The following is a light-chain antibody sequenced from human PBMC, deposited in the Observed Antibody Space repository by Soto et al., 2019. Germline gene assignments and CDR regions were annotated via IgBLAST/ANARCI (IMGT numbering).Light chain of an antibody. J-gene: IGKJ2*01. CDR1: QSISSW. Sequence: DLQMTQSPSALSASVGDRVTITCRASQSISSWLAWYQQKPGKAPKLLISKASTLESGVPSSFSGSASGTEFTLTISSLQPDDFATYYCQQYKSYPYTFGQGTKLEIK. V-gene: IGKV1-5*03. CDR2: KAS. CDR3: QQYKSYPYT.